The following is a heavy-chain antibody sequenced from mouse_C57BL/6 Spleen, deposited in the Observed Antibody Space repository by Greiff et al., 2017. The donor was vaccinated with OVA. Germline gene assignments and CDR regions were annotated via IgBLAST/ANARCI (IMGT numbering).Heavy chain of an antibody. CDR3: ARGTTEYYFDY. Sequence: EVQVVESGGGLVKPGGSLKLSCAASGFTFSSYAMSWVRQTPEKRLEWVATISDGGSYTYYPDNVKGRFTISRDNAKNNLYLQMSHLKSEDTAMCYCARGTTEYYFDYWGQGTTLTVSS. CDR1: GFTFSSYA. D-gene: IGHD1-1*01. V-gene: IGHV5-4*01. J-gene: IGHJ2*01. CDR2: ISDGGSYT.